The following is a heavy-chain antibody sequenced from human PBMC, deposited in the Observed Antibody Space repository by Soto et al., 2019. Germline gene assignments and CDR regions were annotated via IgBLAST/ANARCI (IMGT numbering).Heavy chain of an antibody. J-gene: IGHJ4*02. Sequence: PGGSLRLSCAASGFTFSSYSMNWVRQAPGKGLEWVSYISSSSSTIYYADSVKGRFTISRDNAKNSLYLQMNSLRDEDTAVYYCARVRRGYSYGLEFFDYWGQGTLVTVSS. CDR3: ARVRRGYSYGLEFFDY. V-gene: IGHV3-48*02. CDR1: GFTFSSYS. D-gene: IGHD5-18*01. CDR2: ISSSSSTI.